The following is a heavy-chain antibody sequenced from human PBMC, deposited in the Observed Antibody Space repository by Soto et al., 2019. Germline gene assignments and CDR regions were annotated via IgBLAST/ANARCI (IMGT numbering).Heavy chain of an antibody. CDR1: GYTFTSYD. D-gene: IGHD4-17*01. J-gene: IGHJ6*03. Sequence: ASVKVSCKASGYTFTSYDINWVRQATGQGLEWMGWMNPNSGNTGYAQKFQGRVTMTRNTSISTAYMELSSLRSEDTAVYYCARNGDYGLSGDYYMDVWGKGTTVTVSS. CDR2: MNPNSGNT. V-gene: IGHV1-8*01. CDR3: ARNGDYGLSGDYYMDV.